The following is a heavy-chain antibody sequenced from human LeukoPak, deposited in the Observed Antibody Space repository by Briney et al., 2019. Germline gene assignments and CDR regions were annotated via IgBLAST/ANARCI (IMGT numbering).Heavy chain of an antibody. V-gene: IGHV3-11*01. Sequence: PGGSLRLSCAASGFTFSDYYVSWIRQAPGEGLGWVSYISLSVANINYADSVKGRFSISRDNAENSLYLQMNSLRVDDTAVYYCARFGGSGWSLDYWGQGTLVTVSS. D-gene: IGHD6-19*01. CDR3: ARFGGSGWSLDY. J-gene: IGHJ4*02. CDR1: GFTFSDYY. CDR2: ISLSVANI.